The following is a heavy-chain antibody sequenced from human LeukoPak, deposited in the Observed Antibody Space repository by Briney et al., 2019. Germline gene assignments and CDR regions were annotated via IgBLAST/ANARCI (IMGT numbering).Heavy chain of an antibody. D-gene: IGHD3-22*01. V-gene: IGHV4-39*07. Sequence: PSETLSLTCSVSGASITSNTYFWGWIRQPPGKGLEWIGTISYSQSAYYNTSLRSRVTISVDTSRRQFSLKLRSVTAADTAVYFCARGLVDYELPKGYIDYWGQGTLVTVPS. CDR1: GASITSNTYF. J-gene: IGHJ4*02. CDR3: ARGLVDYELPKGYIDY. CDR2: ISYSQSA.